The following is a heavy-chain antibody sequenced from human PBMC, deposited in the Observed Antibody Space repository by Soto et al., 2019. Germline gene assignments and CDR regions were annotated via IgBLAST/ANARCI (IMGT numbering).Heavy chain of an antibody. V-gene: IGHV4-61*01. Sequence: LSLTCTVSGGSVISGRYYWSWIRQPPGKGLDWIGYIYYSGLTNYSPSLKSRVAISIDTSKNQFSLILSSVTAADTAVYYCVRTPTYNRRFESWGQGTLVIVSS. D-gene: IGHD1-1*01. CDR2: IYYSGLT. J-gene: IGHJ5*01. CDR3: VRTPTYNRRFES. CDR1: GGSVISGRYY.